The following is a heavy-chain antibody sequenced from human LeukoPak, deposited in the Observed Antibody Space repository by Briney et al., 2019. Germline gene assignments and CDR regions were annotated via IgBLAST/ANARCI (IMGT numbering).Heavy chain of an antibody. Sequence: SETLSLTCTVSSGSITGYYWSWIRQPPGKGLEWIGYVYATGTTNYNPSLKTRATISIDTSKNQLSLTLTSVTAADTTVYYCARVGSGGAWFDFWGQGTLVSVSS. CDR3: ARVGSGGAWFDF. J-gene: IGHJ4*02. CDR2: VYATGTT. V-gene: IGHV4-59*01. D-gene: IGHD6-19*01. CDR1: SGSITGYY.